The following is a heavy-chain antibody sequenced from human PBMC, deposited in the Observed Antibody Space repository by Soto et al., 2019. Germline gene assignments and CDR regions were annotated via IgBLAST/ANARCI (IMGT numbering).Heavy chain of an antibody. CDR3: AREGNLGRWLQPLDF. CDR2: IYDSGNT. J-gene: IGHJ4*02. Sequence: SETLSLTCTVSGGSISNYYWSWVRQPPGKGLEWIGNIYDSGNTNYNPSLKSRVTISVDTSKNQFSLRMTSVTAADTAKYFCAREGNLGRWLQPLDFWGQGTLVTVSS. CDR1: GGSISNYY. V-gene: IGHV4-59*01. D-gene: IGHD5-12*01.